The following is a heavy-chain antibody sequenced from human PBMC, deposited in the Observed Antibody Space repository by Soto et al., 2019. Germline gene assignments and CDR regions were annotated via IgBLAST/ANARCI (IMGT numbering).Heavy chain of an antibody. CDR2: VFPGGPT. D-gene: IGHD3-10*01. J-gene: IGHJ4*02. CDR3: ARTLSGFNYGSRQFYFDY. V-gene: IGHV4-4*07. Sequence: SETLSLTCTVSGDPITSYFWTWLRQPAGKGLEWIGHVFPGGPTSHNSSLKSRVSMSIDTSKNQFSLTLTSVIAADTAVYYCARTLSGFNYGSRQFYFDYWGQGTLVTVSS. CDR1: GDPITSYF.